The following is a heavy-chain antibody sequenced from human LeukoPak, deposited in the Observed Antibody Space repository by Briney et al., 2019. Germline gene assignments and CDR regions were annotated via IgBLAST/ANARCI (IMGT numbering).Heavy chain of an antibody. Sequence: GGSLRLSCAASGFTFSTYSMNWVRQAPGKGLEWVSYISGTSSLIYYADSVKGRFTISRDNAKNSLYLQMNSLRDEDTAVYYCVRDQFFSFDYWGQGTLVTVSS. J-gene: IGHJ4*02. D-gene: IGHD3-3*01. CDR2: ISGTSSLI. V-gene: IGHV3-48*02. CDR3: VRDQFFSFDY. CDR1: GFTFSTYS.